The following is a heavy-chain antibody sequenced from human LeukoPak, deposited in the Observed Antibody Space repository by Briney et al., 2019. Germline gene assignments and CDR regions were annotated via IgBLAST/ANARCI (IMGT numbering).Heavy chain of an antibody. Sequence: GGSLRLSCAASGFTFSTYSMNWVRQAPGKGLEWVSYISGTSSLIYYADSVKGRFTISRDNAKNSLYLQMNSLRDEDTAVYYCVRDQFFSFDYWGQGTLVTVSS. J-gene: IGHJ4*02. D-gene: IGHD3-3*01. CDR2: ISGTSSLI. V-gene: IGHV3-48*02. CDR3: VRDQFFSFDY. CDR1: GFTFSTYS.